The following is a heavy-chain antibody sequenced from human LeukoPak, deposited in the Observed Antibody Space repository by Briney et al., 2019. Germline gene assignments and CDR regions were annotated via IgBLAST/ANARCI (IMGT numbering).Heavy chain of an antibody. J-gene: IGHJ4*02. CDR3: ARHDMDVAGAGLDYFDC. CDR1: GGSISRYY. Sequence: KPSETLSLTCTLSGGSISRYYWSWIRQPPGKGLEWIGYIYYSGSTNYNPSLKSRVTISVDTSKNQFSLKLSSVTAADTAVYYCARHDMDVAGAGLDYFDCWGQGTLVSVSS. CDR2: IYYSGST. V-gene: IGHV4-59*08. D-gene: IGHD1-26*01.